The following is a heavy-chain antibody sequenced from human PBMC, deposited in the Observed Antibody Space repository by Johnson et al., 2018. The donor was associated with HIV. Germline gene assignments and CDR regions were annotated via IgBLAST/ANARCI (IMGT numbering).Heavy chain of an antibody. Sequence: QVLLVESGGGVVQPGRSLRLSCAASGFTFSYYGIHWVRQAPGKGLEWVAVIWYDGSNKYYAASVKGRFTISRDNSKNTLYLQMNSLRAEDTAVYYCATRQQLVPGAFDIWGQGTMVTVSS. CDR2: IWYDGSNK. CDR1: GFTFSYYG. V-gene: IGHV3-33*01. D-gene: IGHD6-13*01. CDR3: ATRQQLVPGAFDI. J-gene: IGHJ3*02.